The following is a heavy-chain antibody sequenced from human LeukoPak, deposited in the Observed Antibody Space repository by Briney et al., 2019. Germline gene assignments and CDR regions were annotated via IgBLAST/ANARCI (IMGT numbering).Heavy chain of an antibody. CDR1: GGSISSSSYY. J-gene: IGHJ5*02. CDR3: ARADYDSSGYYYPPFDP. CDR2: IYYSGST. V-gene: IGHV4-39*07. Sequence: SETLSLTCTVSGGSISSSSYYWGWIRQPPGKGLEWIGSIYYSGSTYYNPSLKSRVTISVDTSKNQFSLKLSSVTAADTAVYYCARADYDSSGYYYPPFDPWGQGTLVTVSS. D-gene: IGHD3-22*01.